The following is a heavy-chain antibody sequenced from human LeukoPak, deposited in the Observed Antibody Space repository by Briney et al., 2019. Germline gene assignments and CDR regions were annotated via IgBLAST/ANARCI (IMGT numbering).Heavy chain of an antibody. J-gene: IGHJ4*02. CDR1: GFTFSNYA. D-gene: IGHD2-2*01. CDR2: ISGSGGST. V-gene: IGHV3-23*01. CDR3: AKSTRKPDTYCSSTSCLSEGSYPFVF. Sequence: GGSLRLSCAASGFTFSNYAMSWVCQAPGKGLEWVSAISGSGGSTYYADSVKGRFTISRDNSKNTLYLQMNSLRAEDTAVYYCAKSTRKPDTYCSSTSCLSEGSYPFVFWGQGTLVTVSS.